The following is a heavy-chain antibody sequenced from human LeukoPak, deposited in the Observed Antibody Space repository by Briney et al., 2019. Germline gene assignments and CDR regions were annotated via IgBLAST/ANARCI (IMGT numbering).Heavy chain of an antibody. CDR2: INHSGST. D-gene: IGHD5-12*01. J-gene: IGHJ4*02. V-gene: IGHV4-34*01. Sequence: SETLSLTCAVYGGSFSGYYWSWIRQPPGKGLEWIGGINHSGSTNYNPSLKSRVTISVDTSKNQFSLKLSSVTAADTAVYYCARGRSRGYSGYPPRGQVFDYWGQGTLVTVSS. CDR1: GGSFSGYY. CDR3: ARGRSRGYSGYPPRGQVFDY.